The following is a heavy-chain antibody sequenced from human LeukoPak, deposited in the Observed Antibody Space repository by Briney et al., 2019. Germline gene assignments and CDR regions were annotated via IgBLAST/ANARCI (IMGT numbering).Heavy chain of an antibody. CDR2: ISGSGGST. D-gene: IGHD1-14*01. J-gene: IGHJ4*02. Sequence: GGSLRLSCATSGFTFSTYGMTWVRQAPGKGLEWVSAISGSGGSTYYADSVKGRFTISRDNSKNTLNLQMNSLRAEDTALYYCAKGSQPARLWGQGTLVTVSS. CDR3: AKGSQPARL. V-gene: IGHV3-23*01. CDR1: GFTFSTYG.